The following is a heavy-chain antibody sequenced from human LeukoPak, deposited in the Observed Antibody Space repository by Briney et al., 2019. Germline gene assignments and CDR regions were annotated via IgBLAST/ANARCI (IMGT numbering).Heavy chain of an antibody. CDR2: ISGSGGST. CDR1: GFTFSSYA. D-gene: IGHD2-2*01. J-gene: IGHJ4*02. Sequence: GGSLRLSCAASGFTFSSYAMSWVRQAPGKGLEWVSAISGSGGSTYYADSVKGRFTISRDNSKNTLYLQMNSLRAEDTAVYYCAKPGDIVVVPAVYFDYWGQGTLVTVSS. V-gene: IGHV3-23*01. CDR3: AKPGDIVVVPAVYFDY.